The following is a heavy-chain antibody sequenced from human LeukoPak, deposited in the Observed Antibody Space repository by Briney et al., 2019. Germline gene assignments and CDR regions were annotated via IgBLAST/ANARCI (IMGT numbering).Heavy chain of an antibody. D-gene: IGHD6-13*01. CDR3: ARDGSSSWCDEGYYFDY. CDR2: ISYDGSNK. CDR1: GFTFSSYA. V-gene: IGHV3-30-3*01. Sequence: GRSLRLSCAASGFTFSSYAMHWVRQAPGKGLEWVAVISYDGSNKYYADSVKGRFTISRDNSKNTLYLQMNSLRAEDTAVYYCARDGSSSWCDEGYYFDYWGQGTLVTVSS. J-gene: IGHJ4*02.